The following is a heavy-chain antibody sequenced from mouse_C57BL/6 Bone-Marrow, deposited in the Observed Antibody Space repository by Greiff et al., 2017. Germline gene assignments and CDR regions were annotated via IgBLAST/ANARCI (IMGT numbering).Heavy chain of an antibody. CDR2: IYPGSGST. D-gene: IGHD3-2*02. V-gene: IGHV1-55*01. CDR3: AREDLGTAQATHYFDY. J-gene: IGHJ2*01. Sequence: VQLKESGAELVKPGASVKMSCKASGYTFTSYWITWVKQRPGQGLEWIGDIYPGSGSTNYNEKFKSKATLTVDTSSSTAYMQLSSLTSEDSAVYYCAREDLGTAQATHYFDYWGQGTTLTVSS. CDR1: GYTFTSYW.